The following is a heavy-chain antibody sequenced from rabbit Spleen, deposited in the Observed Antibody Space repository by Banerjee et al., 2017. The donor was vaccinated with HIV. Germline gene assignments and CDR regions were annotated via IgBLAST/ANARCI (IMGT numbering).Heavy chain of an antibody. CDR2: IDTNDGDT. D-gene: IGHD1-1*01. J-gene: IGHJ2*01. CDR1: GFDLSSSYY. V-gene: IGHV1S45*01. CDR3: ARNYVNAFDP. Sequence: QEQLVESGGGLVKPEGSLTLTCKASGFDLSSSYYMCWVRQAPGKGLEWIACIDTNDGDTDYANWPKGRFTISKTSSTTVTLQMTSLTAADTATYFCARNYVNAFDPWGPGTLVTVS.